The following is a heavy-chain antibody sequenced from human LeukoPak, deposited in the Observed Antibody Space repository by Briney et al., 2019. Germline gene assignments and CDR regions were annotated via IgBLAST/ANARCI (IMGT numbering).Heavy chain of an antibody. CDR1: GYSISSGYY. D-gene: IGHD5-24*01. CDR2: IYHSGST. V-gene: IGHV4-38-2*02. J-gene: IGHJ5*02. CDR3: ARDLVQMAQPAWFDP. Sequence: SETLSLTCTVSGYSISSGYYWGWIRQPPGKGLEWIGSIYHSGSTYYNPSLKSRVTISIDTSKNQFSLNLNSVTAADTAVYFCARDLVQMAQPAWFDPWGQGTLVTVSS.